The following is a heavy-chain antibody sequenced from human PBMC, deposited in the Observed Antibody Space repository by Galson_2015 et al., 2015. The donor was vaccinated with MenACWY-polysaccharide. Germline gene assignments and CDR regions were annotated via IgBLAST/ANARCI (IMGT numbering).Heavy chain of an antibody. CDR3: ARVRYSTGKYQFDY. Sequence: SLRLSCAASGFTFSNYAMSWVRQAPGKGLEWVSTIGGSGSNTHYADSVKGRFTISRDSSKNTLSLQMNSLRAEDTAVYHCARVRYSTGKYQFDYWGQGTLVAVSS. CDR2: IGGSGSNT. D-gene: IGHD2-2*01. V-gene: IGHV3-23*01. CDR1: GFTFSNYA. J-gene: IGHJ4*02.